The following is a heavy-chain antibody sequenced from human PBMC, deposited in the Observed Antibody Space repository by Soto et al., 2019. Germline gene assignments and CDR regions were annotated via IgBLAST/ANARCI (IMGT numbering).Heavy chain of an antibody. CDR3: AKAPIAAAGPFVDY. CDR1: GFTFISYG. D-gene: IGHD6-13*01. V-gene: IGHV3-30*18. Sequence: GGSLRLSCAASGFTFISYGMRWVRQAPGKGLEGVAVISYDGSNKYYADSVKGRFTISRDNSKNTLYLQMNSLRAEDTAVYYCAKAPIAAAGPFVDYWGQGTLVTVSS. CDR2: ISYDGSNK. J-gene: IGHJ4*02.